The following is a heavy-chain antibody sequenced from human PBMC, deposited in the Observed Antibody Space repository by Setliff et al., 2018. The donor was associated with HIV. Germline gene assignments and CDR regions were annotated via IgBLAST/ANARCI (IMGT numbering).Heavy chain of an antibody. CDR3: ARNIEWEPYAFDI. CDR2: INPVGRND. J-gene: IGHJ3*02. Sequence: SETLSLTCAVYGGSISGYYWSWIRQPPGKGLEWIGEINPVGRNDNYNPSLNNRAAIVLDTSKNQFSLWLTSVTAADTAVYYCARNIEWEPYAFDIWGQGTMVTVSS. D-gene: IGHD1-26*01. V-gene: IGHV4-34*04. CDR1: GGSISGYY.